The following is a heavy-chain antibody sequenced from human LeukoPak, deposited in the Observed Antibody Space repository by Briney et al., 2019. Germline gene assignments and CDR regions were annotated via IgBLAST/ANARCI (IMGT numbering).Heavy chain of an antibody. V-gene: IGHV3-11*06. CDR2: ISSSSSYT. D-gene: IGHD2-21*01. Sequence: PGGSLRLSCAASGFTFSDYYMSWIRQAPGKGLEWVSYISSSSSYTNYADSVKGRFTISRDNAKNTLYLQMNSLRAEDTAVYYCVRDVWGDRDSYFDYWGQGTLVTVSS. CDR3: VRDVWGDRDSYFDY. CDR1: GFTFSDYY. J-gene: IGHJ4*02.